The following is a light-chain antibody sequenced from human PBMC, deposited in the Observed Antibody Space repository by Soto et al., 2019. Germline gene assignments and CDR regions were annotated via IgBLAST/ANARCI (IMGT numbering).Light chain of an antibody. CDR1: SSDIGSYNH. CDR2: AVS. J-gene: IGLJ1*01. V-gene: IGLV2-14*03. CDR3: ISYTDRQSYL. Sequence: QSVLTQPASVSGSPGQSITISCSGTSSDIGSYNHVAWYQQFPGKSPKLMIYAVSDRPSGVSDRFSGSKSGITASLTISGLQTEDEADYYCISYTDRQSYLFGPGTKLTVL.